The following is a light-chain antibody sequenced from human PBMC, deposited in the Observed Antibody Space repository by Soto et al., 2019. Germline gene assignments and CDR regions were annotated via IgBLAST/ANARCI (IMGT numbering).Light chain of an antibody. V-gene: IGKV3-20*01. CDR1: QSVSSNF. CDR3: HQRQSWPRT. J-gene: IGKJ1*01. Sequence: EIVLTQSPGTLSLSPGERATLSCRASQSVSSNFLAWYQEKPGQAPRLLIYGASSRATGIPDRFSGSGSGTDFTLTISRLEPEDFALYYCHQRQSWPRTFGQGTKVDI. CDR2: GAS.